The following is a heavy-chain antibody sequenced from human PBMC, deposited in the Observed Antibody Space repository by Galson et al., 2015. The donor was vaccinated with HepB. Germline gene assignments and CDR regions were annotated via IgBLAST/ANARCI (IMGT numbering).Heavy chain of an antibody. V-gene: IGHV3-30*18. Sequence: SLRLSCAASGFTFSSYGMHWVRQAPGKGLEWVAVISYDGSNKYYADSVKGRFTISRDNSKNTLYLQMNSLRAEDTAVYYCAKDRNWGWYYFDYWGQGTLVTVSS. J-gene: IGHJ4*02. CDR1: GFTFSSYG. CDR2: ISYDGSNK. CDR3: AKDRNWGWYYFDY. D-gene: IGHD7-27*01.